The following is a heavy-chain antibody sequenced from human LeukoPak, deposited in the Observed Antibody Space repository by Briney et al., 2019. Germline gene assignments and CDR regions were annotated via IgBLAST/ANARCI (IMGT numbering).Heavy chain of an antibody. CDR3: ARADGSSDDFWSGDYYYYYYMDV. D-gene: IGHD3-3*01. CDR2: IIPIFGTA. V-gene: IGHV1-69*05. Sequence: SVKVSCKASGGTFSSYAISWVRQAPGQGLEWMGGIIPIFGTANYAQKFQGRVTITTDGSTSTAYMELSSLRSEDTAVYYCARADGSSDDFWSGDYYYYYYMDVWGKGTTVTVSS. CDR1: GGTFSSYA. J-gene: IGHJ6*03.